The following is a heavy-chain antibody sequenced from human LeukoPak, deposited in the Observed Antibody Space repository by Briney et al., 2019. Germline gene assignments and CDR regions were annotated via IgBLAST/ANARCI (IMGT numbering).Heavy chain of an antibody. Sequence: SETLSLTCTVSGGSISSYYWSWIRQPPGKGLEWIGYIYYSGSTNYNPSLTSRVTISVDTSKNQFSLKLSSVTAADTAVYYCARAVMRYYYYMDVWGKGTTVTVSS. V-gene: IGHV4-59*01. CDR1: GGSISSYY. CDR3: ARAVMRYYYYMDV. J-gene: IGHJ6*03. CDR2: IYYSGST. D-gene: IGHD3-16*01.